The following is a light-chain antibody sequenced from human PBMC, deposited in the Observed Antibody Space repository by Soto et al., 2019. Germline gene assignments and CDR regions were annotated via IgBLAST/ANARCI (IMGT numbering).Light chain of an antibody. J-gene: IGKJ4*01. CDR3: QQYYRAPLT. Sequence: DFVMTQSPDSLAVSLGERATINCKSSQSVLYSSNNKNYLAWYQQKPGQPPKLLIYWASTRESGVPDRFSGSGSGTDFTLTISSLQAEDVAVYYCQQYYRAPLTFGAGTKVEIK. CDR1: QSVLYSSNNKNY. CDR2: WAS. V-gene: IGKV4-1*01.